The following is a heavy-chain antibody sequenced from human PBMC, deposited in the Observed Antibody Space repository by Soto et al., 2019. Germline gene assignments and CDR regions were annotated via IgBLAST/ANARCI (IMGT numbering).Heavy chain of an antibody. CDR1: GYTFTSYD. Sequence: ASVKVSCKASGYTFTSYDINWVRRATGQGLEWMGWMNPNSGNTGYAQKFQGRVIMTRNTSISTAYMELSSLRSEDTAVYYCARAYDYIWGSYRWVLAFDIWGQGTMVTVSS. V-gene: IGHV1-8*01. CDR2: MNPNSGNT. J-gene: IGHJ3*02. CDR3: ARAYDYIWGSYRWVLAFDI. D-gene: IGHD3-16*02.